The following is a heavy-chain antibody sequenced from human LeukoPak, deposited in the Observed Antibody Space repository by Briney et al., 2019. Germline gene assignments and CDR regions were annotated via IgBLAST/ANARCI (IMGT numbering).Heavy chain of an antibody. CDR1: GFTFSSHA. CDR3: ANEIRPNDH. CDR2: ISISGGST. V-gene: IGHV3-23*01. D-gene: IGHD4-17*01. J-gene: IGHJ4*02. Sequence: GGSLRLSCAASGFTFSSHAMSWVRQAPGKGLEWVSAISISGGSTYYADSVKGRFTISRDNSKNTLYLQMNSLRPEDTAVYYCANEIRPNDHWGQGTLVTVSS.